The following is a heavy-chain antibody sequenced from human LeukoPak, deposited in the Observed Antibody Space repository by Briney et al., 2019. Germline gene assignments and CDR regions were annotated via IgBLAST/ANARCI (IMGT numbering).Heavy chain of an antibody. D-gene: IGHD4-23*01. J-gene: IGHJ4*02. CDR2: ILYDGSNK. CDR1: GFTFSSYG. V-gene: IGHV3-30*18. CDR3: AKDTVVTEGYYFDY. Sequence: PGGSLRLSCAASGFTFSSYGMHWVRQAPGKGLEWVAVILYDGSNKYYADSVKGRFTISRDNSKNTLYLQMNSLRPEDTAVYYCAKDTVVTEGYYFDYWGQGTLVTVSS.